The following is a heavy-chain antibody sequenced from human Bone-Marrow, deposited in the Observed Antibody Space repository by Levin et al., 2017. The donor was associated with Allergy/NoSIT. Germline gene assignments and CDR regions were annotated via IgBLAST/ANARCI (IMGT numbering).Heavy chain of an antibody. V-gene: IGHV1-24*01. CDR3: AKKLSVGTTSWFHP. D-gene: IGHD1-14*01. CDR2: FDPEDGES. CDR1: GNTLTDLS. Sequence: PGGSLRLSCKVSGNTLTDLSTHWVRQAPGKGPEWMGFFDPEDGESVYAPKFQGRVTMTEDTSTDTAYMELRRLRSDDTAIYYCAKKLSVGTTSWFHPWGQGTPVIVSS. J-gene: IGHJ5*02.